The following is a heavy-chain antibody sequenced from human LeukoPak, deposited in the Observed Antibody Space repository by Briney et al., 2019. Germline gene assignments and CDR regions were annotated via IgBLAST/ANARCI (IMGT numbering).Heavy chain of an antibody. V-gene: IGHV4-61*02. CDR1: GGSISSGSYY. J-gene: IGHJ4*02. D-gene: IGHD3-22*01. CDR2: IYTSGST. CDR3: ARGNRNYYDSSGYQLEPHSDY. Sequence: SETLSLTCTVSGGSISSGSYYWSWIRQPAGKGLEWIGRIYTSGSTNYNPSLKSRVTISVDTSKNQFSLKLSSVTAADTAVYYCARGNRNYYDSSGYQLEPHSDYWGQGTLVTVSS.